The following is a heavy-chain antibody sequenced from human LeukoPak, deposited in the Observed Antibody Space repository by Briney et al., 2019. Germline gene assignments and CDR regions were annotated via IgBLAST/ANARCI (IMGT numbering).Heavy chain of an antibody. J-gene: IGHJ4*02. CDR1: GYIFITYY. CDR2: INPAGGRT. V-gene: IGHV1-46*01. Sequence: ASVKVSCKASGYIFITYYIHWVRQAPGQGLEWVGMINPAGGRTVYAQKFQGRVTMSTDTSTSTVSMELSSLRSEDTAVYYCASSIVVVPAATRWIFGVAGEPFDYWGQGTLVIVSS. CDR3: ASSIVVVPAATRWIFGVAGEPFDY. D-gene: IGHD2-2*01.